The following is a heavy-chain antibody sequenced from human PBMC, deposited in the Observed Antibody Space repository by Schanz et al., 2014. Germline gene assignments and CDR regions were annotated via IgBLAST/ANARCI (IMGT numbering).Heavy chain of an antibody. J-gene: IGHJ4*02. D-gene: IGHD4-17*01. Sequence: QVRLVQSGAEVKKPGSSVKVSCKSSGATFNSYAFGWVRQAPGQGFEWVGSIIPPLRQTRYAQKFEERVIITADTSTTTVYMDLASLTSDDTAVYFCARIIDGDYPYWGQGTLVTVSS. CDR3: ARIIDGDYPY. CDR1: GATFNSYA. V-gene: IGHV1-69*04. CDR2: IIPPLRQT.